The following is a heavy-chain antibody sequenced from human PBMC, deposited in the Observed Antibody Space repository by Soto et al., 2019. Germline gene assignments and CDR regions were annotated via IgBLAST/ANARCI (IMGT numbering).Heavy chain of an antibody. J-gene: IGHJ4*02. CDR3: ARRMVRGAPPPYYFDD. V-gene: IGHV4-34*01. Sequence: SETLSLTCAVYGGSFSGYYWSWIRQPPGKGLEWIGEINHSGSTNYNPSLKSRFTISVDTSKNQFSLKLSSVTAADTAVYYCARRMVRGAPPPYYFDDWGQGTRVTVSS. D-gene: IGHD3-10*01. CDR1: GGSFSGYY. CDR2: INHSGST.